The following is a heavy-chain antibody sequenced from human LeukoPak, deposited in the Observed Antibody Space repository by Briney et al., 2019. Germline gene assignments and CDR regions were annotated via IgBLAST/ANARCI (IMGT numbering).Heavy chain of an antibody. V-gene: IGHV3-23*01. CDR3: AKASVAIPQYCNS. Sequence: GSLRLSCVASGFTFTSYGMSWVRQAPGKRLEWVSGISGSGDATYYADSVKGRFTISRDNSKDTLFLQLNSLTAADTAMYFCAKASVAIPQYCNSWGQGTLVTVSS. J-gene: IGHJ5*02. CDR2: ISGSGDAT. CDR1: GFTFTSYG. D-gene: IGHD2-2*02.